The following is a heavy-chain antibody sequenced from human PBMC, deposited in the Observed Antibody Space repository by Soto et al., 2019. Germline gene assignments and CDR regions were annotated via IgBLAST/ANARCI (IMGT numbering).Heavy chain of an antibody. CDR2: ISYDGSNK. Sequence: PGGSLRLSCAASGFTFSSYGMHWVRQAPGKGLEWVAVISYDGSNKYYADSVKGRFTISRDNSKNTLYLQMNSLRAEDTAVYYCARGERWLQLVDYWGQGTLVTVSS. J-gene: IGHJ4*02. D-gene: IGHD5-12*01. V-gene: IGHV3-30*03. CDR3: ARGERWLQLVDY. CDR1: GFTFSSYG.